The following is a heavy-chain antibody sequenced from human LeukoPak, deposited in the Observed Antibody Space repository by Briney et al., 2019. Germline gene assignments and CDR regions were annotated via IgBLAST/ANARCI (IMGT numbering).Heavy chain of an antibody. V-gene: IGHV4-30-4*08. D-gene: IGHD3-22*01. Sequence: SETLSLTCTVSGGSISSGDYYWSWIRQPPGKGLEWIGYIYYSGSTYYNPSLKRRVTISVDTSKNQFSLKLSSVTAADTAVYYCARGSTYYYDSSGYYVDYWGQGTLVTVSS. CDR1: GGSISSGDYY. J-gene: IGHJ4*02. CDR2: IYYSGST. CDR3: ARGSTYYYDSSGYYVDY.